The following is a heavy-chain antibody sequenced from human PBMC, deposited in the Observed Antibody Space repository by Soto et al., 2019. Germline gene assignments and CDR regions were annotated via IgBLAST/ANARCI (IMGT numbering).Heavy chain of an antibody. CDR3: ARGLRLLWFGRDAFDI. J-gene: IGHJ3*02. D-gene: IGHD3-10*01. CDR1: GFTFSSYS. V-gene: IGHV3-48*01. CDR2: ISSSSSTI. Sequence: PGGSLRLSCAASGFTFSSYSMNWVRQAPGKGLEWVSYISSSSSTIYYADSVKGRFTISRDNAKNSLYLQMNSLRAEDTAVYYCARGLRLLWFGRDAFDIWGQGTMVTVSS.